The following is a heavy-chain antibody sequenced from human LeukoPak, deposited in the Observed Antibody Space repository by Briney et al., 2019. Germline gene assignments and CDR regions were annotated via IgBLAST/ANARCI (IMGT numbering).Heavy chain of an antibody. V-gene: IGHV3-23*01. CDR1: GFTFSSYA. J-gene: IGHJ4*02. CDR2: ISGSGGST. CDR3: AKGAWIQLWSYYFDY. D-gene: IGHD5-18*01. Sequence: PAGSLRLSCAASGFTFSSYAMSWVRQAPGKGLEWVSAISGSGGSTYYADSVKGRFTISRDNSKNTLYLQMNSLRAEDTAVYYCAKGAWIQLWSYYFDYWGQGTLVTVSS.